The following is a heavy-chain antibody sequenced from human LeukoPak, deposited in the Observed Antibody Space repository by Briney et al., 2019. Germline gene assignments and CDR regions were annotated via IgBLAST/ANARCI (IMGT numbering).Heavy chain of an antibody. Sequence: GGSLRLSCAASGFTFSSYWMSWVRQAPGKGLEWVSFIYSDNTHYSDSVKGRFTISRDNSKNILYLQMNSLRAEDTAVYYCARRAGAYSHPYDYWGQGTLVTVSS. J-gene: IGHJ4*02. D-gene: IGHD4/OR15-4a*01. CDR3: ARRAGAYSHPYDY. V-gene: IGHV3-53*01. CDR2: IYSDNT. CDR1: GFTFSSYW.